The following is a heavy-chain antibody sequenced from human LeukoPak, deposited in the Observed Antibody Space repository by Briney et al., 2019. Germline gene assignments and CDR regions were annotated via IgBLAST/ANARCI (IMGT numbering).Heavy chain of an antibody. V-gene: IGHV4-30-4*08. D-gene: IGHD2-2*02. CDR3: ARVSLDCSSTSCYTLFDY. CDR2: IYYSGST. CDR1: GGSISSGDYY. J-gene: IGHJ4*02. Sequence: SQTLSLTCTVSGGSISSGDYYWSWICQPPGKGLEWIGYIYYSGSTYYNPSLKSRVTISVDTSKNQFSLKLSSVTAADTAVYYCARVSLDCSSTSCYTLFDYWGQGTLVTVSS.